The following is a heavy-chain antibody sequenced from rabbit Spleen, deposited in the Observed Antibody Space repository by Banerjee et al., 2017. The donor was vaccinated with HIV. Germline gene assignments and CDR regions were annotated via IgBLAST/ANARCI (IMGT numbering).Heavy chain of an antibody. CDR2: IYTGNGKT. Sequence: QEQLVESGGGLVKPGASPTLTCTASGFSFSNNYDMCWVRQAPGKGLEWIGCIYTGNGKTYYASWAKGRFTISKTSSTTVTLQMTSLTVADTATYFCARDTSSSFSSYGMDLWGPGTLVTVS. V-gene: IGHV1S45*01. CDR1: GFSFSNNYD. J-gene: IGHJ6*01. CDR3: ARDTSSSFSSYGMDL. D-gene: IGHD1-1*01.